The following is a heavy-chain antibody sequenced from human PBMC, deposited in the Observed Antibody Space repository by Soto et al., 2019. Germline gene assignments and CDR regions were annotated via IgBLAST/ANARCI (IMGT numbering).Heavy chain of an antibody. V-gene: IGHV3-53*04. J-gene: IGHJ6*03. CDR2: IYSGGST. CDR3: ARGDYDILTGHTGDYYYYMDV. CDR1: GFTVSSNY. D-gene: IGHD3-9*01. Sequence: GGSLRLSCAASGFTVSSNYMSWVRQTPGKGLEWVSVIYSGGSTYYADSVKGRFTISRHNSKNTLYLQMNSLRAEDTAVYYCARGDYDILTGHTGDYYYYMDVWGKGTTVTVSS.